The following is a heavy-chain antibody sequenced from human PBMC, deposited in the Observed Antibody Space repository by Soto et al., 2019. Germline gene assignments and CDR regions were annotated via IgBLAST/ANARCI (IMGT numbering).Heavy chain of an antibody. CDR1: GYSFNRYE. CDR2: ISPNRGTT. Sequence: AAVKVSCKASGYSFNRYEISWVRQATGQGLEGMAWISPNRGTTGYAQRFQGRLSVTFNTSLTTVYMELSGLRSDDTAVYYCTRDSGWPTTQIDPWCQATLLTVS. CDR3: TRDSGWPTTQIDP. D-gene: IGHD6-19*01. V-gene: IGHV1-8*01. J-gene: IGHJ5*02.